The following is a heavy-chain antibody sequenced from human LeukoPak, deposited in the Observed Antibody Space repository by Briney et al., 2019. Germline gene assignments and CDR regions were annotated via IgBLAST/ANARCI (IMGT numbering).Heavy chain of an antibody. V-gene: IGHV4-4*02. Sequence: SETLSLTCAVSSDSISSTYWWTWVRQPPGKGLEWIGEIYHSGSTNYNPSLKSRLTISVDKSKNQFSLKVTSVTAADTAVYYCVRVKSGSISDSWGQGTLVSVSS. CDR2: IYHSGST. CDR1: SDSISSTYW. D-gene: IGHD1-26*01. CDR3: VRVKSGSISDS. J-gene: IGHJ4*02.